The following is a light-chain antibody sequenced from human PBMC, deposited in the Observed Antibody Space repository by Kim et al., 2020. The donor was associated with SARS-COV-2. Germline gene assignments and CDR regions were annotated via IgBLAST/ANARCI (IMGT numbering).Light chain of an antibody. CDR2: GAS. J-gene: IGKJ1*01. V-gene: IGKV3D-15*01. CDR3: QEYNNWSRT. Sequence: EIVMTQSPATLSVSPGERATLSCRASQSVSSNLAWYQQKPGQAPGLLIYGASIRATGIPARFSGSGSGTEFTLTISSLQSEDFAVYYCQEYNNWSRTFGQGTTVDIK. CDR1: QSVSSN.